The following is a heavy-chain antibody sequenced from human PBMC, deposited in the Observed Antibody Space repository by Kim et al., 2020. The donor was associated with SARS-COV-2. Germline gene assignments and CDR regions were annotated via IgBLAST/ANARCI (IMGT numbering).Heavy chain of an antibody. CDR1: GFTFSSYS. J-gene: IGHJ4*02. V-gene: IGHV3-21*01. CDR3: ARGGTIVATMGDIDY. Sequence: GGSLRLSCAASGFTFSSYSMNWVRQAPGKGLEWVSSISSSSSYIYYADSVKGRFTISRDNAKNSLYLQMNSLRAEDTAVYYCARGGTIVATMGDIDYWGQGTLVTVSS. D-gene: IGHD5-12*01. CDR2: ISSSSSYI.